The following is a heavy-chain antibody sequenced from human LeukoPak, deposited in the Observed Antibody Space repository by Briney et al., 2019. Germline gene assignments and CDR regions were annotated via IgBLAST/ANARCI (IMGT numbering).Heavy chain of an antibody. Sequence: SETLSLTCTVSGGSISSYYWSWIRQPPGKGLEWIGYISYSGSTNYNPSLKSRVTISVDTSKNQFSLKLSSVTAADTAVYYCARDAPRDLYYYYYYYMDVWGKGTTVTVSS. D-gene: IGHD2-21*02. CDR1: GGSISSYY. V-gene: IGHV4-59*12. CDR3: ARDAPRDLYYYYYYYMDV. J-gene: IGHJ6*03. CDR2: ISYSGST.